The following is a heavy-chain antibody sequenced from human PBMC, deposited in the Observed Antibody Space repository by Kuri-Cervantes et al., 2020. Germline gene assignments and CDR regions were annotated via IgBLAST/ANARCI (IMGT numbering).Heavy chain of an antibody. J-gene: IGHJ4*02. V-gene: IGHV3-21*01. CDR2: ISSSSSYI. CDR3: ARGRQWLIDY. Sequence: GGSLRLSCAASGFTFSSYSMNWVRQAPGKGLEWVSSISSSSSYIYYADSVKGRFTISRDNAKNSLYLQTNSLRAEDTAVYYCARGRQWLIDYWGQGTLVTVSS. D-gene: IGHD6-19*01. CDR1: GFTFSSYS.